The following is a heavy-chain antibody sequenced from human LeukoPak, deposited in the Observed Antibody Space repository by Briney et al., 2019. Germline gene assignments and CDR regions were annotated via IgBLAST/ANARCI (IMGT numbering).Heavy chain of an antibody. J-gene: IGHJ4*02. CDR1: GFTFSSYA. CDR2: ISGSGGST. D-gene: IGHD6-13*01. Sequence: GGSLRLSCAASGFTFSSYAMSWVRQAPGKGLEWVSAISGSGGSTYYADSLKGRFTISRDNSKNTLYLQMNSMRAEDTAVYYCAKERYSSSWYGDYWGQGTLVTVSS. CDR3: AKERYSSSWYGDY. V-gene: IGHV3-23*01.